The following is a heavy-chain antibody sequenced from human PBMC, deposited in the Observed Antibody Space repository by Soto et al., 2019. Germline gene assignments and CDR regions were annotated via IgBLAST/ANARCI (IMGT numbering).Heavy chain of an antibody. Sequence: TSETLSLTCTVSGGSIIRGDYYWIWIRQPPGKGLEWIGYIYYSGSTYYNPSLKSRVTISVDTSKNQFSLKLSSVTAADTAVYYCATTSRYGSSGKFDYWGQGTLVTVSS. CDR2: IYYSGST. V-gene: IGHV4-30-4*01. CDR1: GGSIIRGDYY. CDR3: ATTSRYGSSGKFDY. J-gene: IGHJ4*02. D-gene: IGHD6-6*01.